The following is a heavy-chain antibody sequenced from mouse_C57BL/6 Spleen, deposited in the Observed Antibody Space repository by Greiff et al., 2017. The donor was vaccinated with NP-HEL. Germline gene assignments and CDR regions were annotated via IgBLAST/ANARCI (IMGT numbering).Heavy chain of an antibody. V-gene: IGHV1-64*01. CDR3: ARSDSNYDYYAMDY. Sequence: VQLQQPGAELVKPGASVKLSCKASGYTFTSYWMHWVKQRPGQGLEWIGMIHPNSGSTNYNEKFKSKATLTVDNSASTAYMQLSSLTSEDSAVYYCARSDSNYDYYAMDYWGQGTSVTVSS. CDR1: GYTFTSYW. J-gene: IGHJ4*01. D-gene: IGHD2-5*01. CDR2: IHPNSGST.